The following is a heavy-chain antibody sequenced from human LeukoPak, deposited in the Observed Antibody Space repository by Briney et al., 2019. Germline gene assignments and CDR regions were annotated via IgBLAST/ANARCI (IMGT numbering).Heavy chain of an antibody. CDR2: ISYDGSNK. V-gene: IGHV3-30*04. CDR3: ARAPGDYTDY. CDR1: GFTLSSYA. J-gene: IGHJ4*02. Sequence: GRSLRLSCAASGFTLSSYAMHWVRQAPGKGLDWVAVISYDGSNKYYADSVKGRFTISRDNSKNTLYLQMNSLRAEDTAVYYCARAPGDYTDYWGQGTLVTVSS.